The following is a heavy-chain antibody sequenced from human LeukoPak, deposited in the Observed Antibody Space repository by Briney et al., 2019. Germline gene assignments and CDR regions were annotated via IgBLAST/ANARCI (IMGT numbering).Heavy chain of an antibody. CDR3: ARSRSYTSGYYALGY. Sequence: ASETLSLTCAVYGGSFSGYYWSWIRQPPGKGLEWIGEINHSGSTNYNPSLKSRVTISVDTSKNQFSLKLSSVTAADTAVYYCARSRSYTSGYYALGYWGQGTLVTVSS. J-gene: IGHJ4*02. V-gene: IGHV4-34*01. CDR2: INHSGST. CDR1: GGSFSGYY. D-gene: IGHD3-22*01.